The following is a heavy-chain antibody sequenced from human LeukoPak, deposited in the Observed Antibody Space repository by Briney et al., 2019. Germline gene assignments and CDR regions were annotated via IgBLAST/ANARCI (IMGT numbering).Heavy chain of an antibody. CDR2: ISGGGGNT. CDR3: ANRLAGSDWYFDL. V-gene: IGHV3-23*01. J-gene: IGHJ2*01. Sequence: GGSLRLSCAASGFAFSNYAMSWVRQAPGKGLEWVSTISGGGGNTYYADSVKGHFTIFRDNSKNTLYLQMYSLRVEDTAVYFCANRLAGSDWYFDLWGRGTQVTVSS. CDR1: GFAFSNYA. D-gene: IGHD3-9*01.